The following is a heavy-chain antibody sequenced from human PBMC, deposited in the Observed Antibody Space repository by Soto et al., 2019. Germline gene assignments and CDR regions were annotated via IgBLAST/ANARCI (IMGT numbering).Heavy chain of an antibody. D-gene: IGHD3-9*01. Sequence: GASVKVSFKASGYTFTHFYITWVRRAPGQGLEWMGAISPHNFNTNYAQKFRGRVTLTTEKSTNTAYMDLRSLTSDDTAVYYCARDEGGYDILTGYYKAHHFDYWGQGVPVTVSS. V-gene: IGHV1-18*01. CDR3: ARDEGGYDILTGYYKAHHFDY. J-gene: IGHJ4*02. CDR1: GYTFTHFY. CDR2: ISPHNFNT.